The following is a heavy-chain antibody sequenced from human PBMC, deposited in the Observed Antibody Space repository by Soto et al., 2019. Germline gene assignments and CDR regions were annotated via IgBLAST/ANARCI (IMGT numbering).Heavy chain of an antibody. CDR3: ARGWAWSYYDYVWGSYRSWYFDY. D-gene: IGHD3-16*02. J-gene: IGHJ4*02. CDR1: VGSFSGYY. CDR2: INHIGST. Sequence: ESLSLTCAVYVGSFSGYYWSWIRQPPGKGLEWIGEINHIGSTNYNPSLKSRVTISVDTSKNQFSLKLSSVTAADTAVYYCARGWAWSYYDYVWGSYRSWYFDYWGQGTLVTVSS. V-gene: IGHV4-34*01.